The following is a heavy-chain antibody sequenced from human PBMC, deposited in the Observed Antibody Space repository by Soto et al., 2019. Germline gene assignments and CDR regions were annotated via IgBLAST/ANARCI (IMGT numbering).Heavy chain of an antibody. Sequence: VQLVESGGGVVQPGRSLRLSCAASGFTFSDYAMHWVRQAPGKGLEWVAVVSHDGRNTHYADSVKGRFTISRDSSKNTVSLEMTSRRAEDMAVYYWAKGGRQWLVTSDFNYWGQGALVTVSS. V-gene: IGHV3-30*18. J-gene: IGHJ4*02. CDR3: AKGGRQWLVTSDFNY. D-gene: IGHD6-19*01. CDR2: VSHDGRNT. CDR1: GFTFSDYA.